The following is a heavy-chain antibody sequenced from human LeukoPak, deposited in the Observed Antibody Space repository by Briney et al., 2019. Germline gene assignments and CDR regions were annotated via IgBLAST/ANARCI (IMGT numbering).Heavy chain of an antibody. CDR2: ISSSSSYI. D-gene: IGHD6-13*01. CDR3: ASSAGTANFGY. CDR1: GFSFSNAW. V-gene: IGHV3-21*01. J-gene: IGHJ4*02. Sequence: GGSLRLSCAASGFSFSNAWMSWVRQAPGKGLEWVSSISSSSSYIYYADSVKGRFTISRDNAKNSLYLQMNSLRAEDTAVYYCASSAGTANFGYWGQGTLVTVSS.